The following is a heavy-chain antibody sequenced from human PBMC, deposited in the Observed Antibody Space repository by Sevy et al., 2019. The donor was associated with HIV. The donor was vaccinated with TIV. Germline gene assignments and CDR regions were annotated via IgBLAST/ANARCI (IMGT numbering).Heavy chain of an antibody. CDR1: GGSISSSSYY. D-gene: IGHD2-21*01. J-gene: IGHJ5*02. CDR2: IYYSGST. V-gene: IGHV4-39*01. Sequence: SESLSITCTVSGGSISSSSYYWGWIRQPPGKGLEWIGSIYYSGSTYYNPSLKSRVTISVDTSKNQFSLKLSSVTAADTAVYYCARNRIYGGNWGVQWPNWFDPWGQGTLVTVSS. CDR3: ARNRIYGGNWGVQWPNWFDP.